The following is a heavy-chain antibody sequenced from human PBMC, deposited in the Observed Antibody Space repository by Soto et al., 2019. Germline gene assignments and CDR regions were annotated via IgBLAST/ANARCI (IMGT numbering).Heavy chain of an antibody. J-gene: IGHJ6*02. CDR3: AIRHNGRQSSMDV. V-gene: IGHV1-18*01. CDR1: GYTFTRSG. CDR2: ISTYNGDT. D-gene: IGHD1-1*01. Sequence: ASVKVSCKASGYTFTRSGISWVQQAPGQGLEWMGWISTYNGDTNYAQTFQGRVTMTRNTSISTAYMELSSLRSEDTAVYYCAIRHNGRQSSMDVWGQGTTVTVSS.